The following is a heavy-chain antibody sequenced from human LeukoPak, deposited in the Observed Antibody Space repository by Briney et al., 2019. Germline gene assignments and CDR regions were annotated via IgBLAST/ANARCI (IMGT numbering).Heavy chain of an antibody. CDR3: ARAIISADGH. CDR2: IKPDGSEK. V-gene: IGHV3-7*01. Sequence: PGGSLRLSCAASGFTLSNYWMTWVRQAPGKGLEWVATIKPDGSEKYYVDSVKGRFTISRDNAKNSVFLQMNSLRAEDTAVYYCARAIISADGHWGQGALVTVSS. J-gene: IGHJ4*02. D-gene: IGHD6-6*01. CDR1: GFTLSNYW.